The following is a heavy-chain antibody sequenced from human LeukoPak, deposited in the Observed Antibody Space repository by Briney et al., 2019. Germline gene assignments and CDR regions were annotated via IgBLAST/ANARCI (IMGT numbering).Heavy chain of an antibody. CDR3: ARDAICSSTSCYYAFDI. D-gene: IGHD2-2*01. CDR2: IIPILGTA. V-gene: IGHV1-69*13. Sequence: VASVKVSCKASGGTFSSYAISWVRQAPGQGLEWMGGIIPILGTANYAQKFQGRVTITADESTSTAYMELSSLRSEDTAVYYCARDAICSSTSCYYAFDIWGQGTMVTVSS. J-gene: IGHJ3*02. CDR1: GGTFSSYA.